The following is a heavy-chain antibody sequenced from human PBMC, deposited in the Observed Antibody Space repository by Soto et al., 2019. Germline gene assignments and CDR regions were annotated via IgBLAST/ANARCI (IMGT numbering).Heavy chain of an antibody. Sequence: HPGGSLRLSCAASGFTFSSYAMSWVRQAPGKGLEWVSAISGSGGSTYYADSVKGRFTISRDNSKNTLYLQMDSLRAEDTAVYYCAKDQVITIFGVGGAYWGQGTLVTVSS. CDR1: GFTFSSYA. D-gene: IGHD3-3*01. V-gene: IGHV3-23*01. CDR3: AKDQVITIFGVGGAY. J-gene: IGHJ4*02. CDR2: ISGSGGST.